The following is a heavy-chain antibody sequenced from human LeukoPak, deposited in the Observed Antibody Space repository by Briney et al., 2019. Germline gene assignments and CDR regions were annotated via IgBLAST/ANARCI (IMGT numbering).Heavy chain of an antibody. J-gene: IGHJ4*02. CDR3: AREYYGSGSYTRSLDY. CDR1: GFTFSSYA. D-gene: IGHD3-10*01. V-gene: IGHV3-30*04. CDR2: ISYDGSNK. Sequence: GRSLRLSCAASGFTFSSYAMHWVRQAPGKELEWVAVISYDGSNKYYADSVKGRFTISRDNSKNTLYLQMNSLRAEDTAVYYCAREYYGSGSYTRSLDYWGQGTLATVSS.